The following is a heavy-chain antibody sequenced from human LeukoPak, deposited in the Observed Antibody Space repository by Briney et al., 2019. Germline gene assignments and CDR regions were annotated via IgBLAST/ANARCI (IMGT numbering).Heavy chain of an antibody. CDR3: ARGGTLYYDILTGYYYFDY. J-gene: IGHJ4*02. V-gene: IGHV4-4*02. D-gene: IGHD3-9*01. CDR2: IYHSGST. Sequence: SETLSLTCAVSGGSISSSNWWSWVRQPPGKGLEWIGEIYHSGSTNYNPSLKSRVTISVDTSKNQFSLKLSSVTAADTAVYYCARGGTLYYDILTGYYYFDYWGQGILVTVSS. CDR1: GGSISSSNW.